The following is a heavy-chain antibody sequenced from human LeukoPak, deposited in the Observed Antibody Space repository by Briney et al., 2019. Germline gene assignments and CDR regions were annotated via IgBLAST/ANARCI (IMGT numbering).Heavy chain of an antibody. J-gene: IGHJ4*02. V-gene: IGHV3-30*03. Sequence: GRSLRLSCAASGFTFSSYGMHWVRQAPGKGLEWVAVISYDGSNKYYVDSVKGRFTISRDNSKNTLYLQMNSLRAEDTAVYYCARAPNGQTQYYFDYWGQGTLVTVSS. CDR3: ARAPNGQTQYYFDY. CDR1: GFTFSSYG. CDR2: ISYDGSNK. D-gene: IGHD2-8*01.